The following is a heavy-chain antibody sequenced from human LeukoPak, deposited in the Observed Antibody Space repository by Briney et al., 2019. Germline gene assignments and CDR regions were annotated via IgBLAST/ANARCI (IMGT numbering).Heavy chain of an antibody. D-gene: IGHD5-12*01. V-gene: IGHV3-72*01. J-gene: IGHJ4*02. Sequence: GGSLRLSCAASAFTFSDHHMGWVRQAPGKGLEWVGRTENKAQRFTTQYAASVQGRFTISRDGSKNSMSLQMSSLKSEDTAVYYCRVATTNPDYWGQGTLVTVSS. CDR2: TENKAQRFTT. CDR3: RVATTNPDY. CDR1: AFTFSDHH.